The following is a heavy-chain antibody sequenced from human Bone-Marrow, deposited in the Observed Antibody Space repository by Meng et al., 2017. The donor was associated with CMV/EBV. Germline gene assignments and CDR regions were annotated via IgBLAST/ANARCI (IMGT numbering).Heavy chain of an antibody. Sequence: GESLKISCAASGFTFSNAWMSWVRQAPGKGLEWVDRIKSKTDGGTTDYAAPVKGRFTISRDNAKNSLYLQMNSLRAEDTALYYCAKETLYYYGMDVWGQGTTVTVSS. CDR2: IKSKTDGGTT. CDR1: GFTFSNAW. V-gene: IGHV3-15*05. CDR3: AKETLYYYGMDV. J-gene: IGHJ6*02.